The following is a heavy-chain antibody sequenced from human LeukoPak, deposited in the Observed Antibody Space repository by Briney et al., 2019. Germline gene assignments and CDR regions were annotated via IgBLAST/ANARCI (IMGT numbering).Heavy chain of an antibody. Sequence: PGGSLRLSREVSGFILSTYWMSWVRQAPGKGLEWVACIKEDGSEKYYVNSVKGRFTISRDNVKNSIYLQMNSLRGEDTAVYYCVRDGRWPLVGDFWGQGTLVAVSS. V-gene: IGHV3-7*01. CDR2: IKEDGSEK. CDR1: GFILSTYW. D-gene: IGHD4-23*01. J-gene: IGHJ4*02. CDR3: VRDGRWPLVGDF.